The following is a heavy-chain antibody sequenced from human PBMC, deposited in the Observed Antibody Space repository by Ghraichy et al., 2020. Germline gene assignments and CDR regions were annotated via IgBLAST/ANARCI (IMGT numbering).Heavy chain of an antibody. V-gene: IGHV4-34*01. CDR3: ARGPLYDFSDWFDP. J-gene: IGHJ5*02. Sequence: SETLSLTCAVYGGSFSGYYWSWIRQPPGKGLEWIGEINHSGSTNYNPSLKSRVTISVDTSKNQFSLKLSSVTAADTAVYYCARGPLYDFSDWFDPWGQGTLVTVSS. CDR2: INHSGST. D-gene: IGHD3-3*01. CDR1: GGSFSGYY.